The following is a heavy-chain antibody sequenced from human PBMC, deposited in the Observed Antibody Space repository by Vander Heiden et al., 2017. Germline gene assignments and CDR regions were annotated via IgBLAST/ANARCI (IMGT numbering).Heavy chain of an antibody. Sequence: EVQLAESGVGWVKSGGYLRLSCAAAGFSLSSHSMNWVRQAPGKGLEWVSSISSSSSYIYYADSVKGRFTVSRDNARKSLVLEMNSLRTEDTALYYCARGIEGYSYVFDSWGQGTLVTVSS. CDR2: ISSSSSYI. CDR1: GFSLSSHS. V-gene: IGHV3-21*02. D-gene: IGHD5-18*01. J-gene: IGHJ4*02. CDR3: ARGIEGYSYVFDS.